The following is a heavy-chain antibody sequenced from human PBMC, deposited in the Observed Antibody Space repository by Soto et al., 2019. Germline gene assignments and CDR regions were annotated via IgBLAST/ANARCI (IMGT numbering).Heavy chain of an antibody. CDR1: GYTFTNYD. CDR2: ISAYNGDT. Sequence: ASVKVSCKASGYTFTNYDINWVRQAPGQGLEWMGWISAYNGDTNYAQKLQGRVTMATDTSTSTAYMELRSLRSDDTAVYYCARSGLPDPVVVVGHTPFDPWGQGTLVTVSS. V-gene: IGHV1-18*01. CDR3: ARSGLPDPVVVVGHTPFDP. J-gene: IGHJ5*02. D-gene: IGHD2-15*01.